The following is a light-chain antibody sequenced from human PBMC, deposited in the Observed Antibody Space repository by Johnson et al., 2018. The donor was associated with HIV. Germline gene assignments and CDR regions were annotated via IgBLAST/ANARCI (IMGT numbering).Light chain of an antibody. V-gene: IGLV1-51*01. CDR3: GTWDSSLSGYF. CDR2: DNN. J-gene: IGLJ1*01. Sequence: QSVLTQPPSVSAAPGQKVTISCSGSSSNIGNNYVSWYQQLQGTAPKLLIYDNNKRPSGIPDRFSGSKSGTSATLGITGLQTGDEADYYCGTWDSSLSGYFFGTGTKVTVL. CDR1: SSNIGNNY.